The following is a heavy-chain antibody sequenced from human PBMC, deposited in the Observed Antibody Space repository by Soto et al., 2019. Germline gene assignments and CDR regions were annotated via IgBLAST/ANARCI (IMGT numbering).Heavy chain of an antibody. J-gene: IGHJ3*01. V-gene: IGHV3-23*01. CDR3: SKGYDSSGYYRNDAFDL. CDR2: NSARGGST. D-gene: IGHD3-22*01. Sequence: PGGSLRLSCAASGFTFSSYAMSWVRQAPGKGLEWVSGNSARGGSTYYAESVKGRFTISRDSSKNTLILQINSLRAEDTALYYFSKGYDSSGYYRNDAFDLWGQGTMVTVSS. CDR1: GFTFSSYA.